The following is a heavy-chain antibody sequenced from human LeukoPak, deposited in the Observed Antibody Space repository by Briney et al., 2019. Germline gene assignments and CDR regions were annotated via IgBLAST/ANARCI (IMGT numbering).Heavy chain of an antibody. Sequence: VGPLRLSCAASGFTYISYWMRWVRQAPGKGLDRVANIKQDGSEKYYVDYVKGRFTISRDNAKNSLYLQRNSLRAEDTAVYYCARAGLDYGDLNWFDPWGQGTLVTGSS. CDR2: IKQDGSEK. V-gene: IGHV3-7*01. J-gene: IGHJ5*02. D-gene: IGHD4-17*01. CDR1: GFTYISYW. CDR3: ARAGLDYGDLNWFDP.